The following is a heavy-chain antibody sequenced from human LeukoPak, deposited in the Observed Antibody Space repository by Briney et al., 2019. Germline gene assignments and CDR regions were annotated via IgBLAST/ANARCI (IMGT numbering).Heavy chain of an antibody. Sequence: PGGSLRLSCAASGFTFSSYGMHWVRQAPGKGLEWVAVISYDGSNKYYADSVKGRFTISRDNSKNTLYLQMNSLRAEDTAVYYCAKDLASSSWYWFDPWGQGTLVTVSS. CDR1: GFTFSSYG. J-gene: IGHJ5*02. D-gene: IGHD6-13*01. CDR2: ISYDGSNK. CDR3: AKDLASSSWYWFDP. V-gene: IGHV3-30*18.